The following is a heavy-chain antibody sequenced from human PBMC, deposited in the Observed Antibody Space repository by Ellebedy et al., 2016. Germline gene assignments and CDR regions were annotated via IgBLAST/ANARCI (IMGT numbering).Heavy chain of an antibody. V-gene: IGHV7-4-1*02. CDR2: INTNTGNP. J-gene: IGHJ4*02. CDR3: ARAPHCNTASCYAEY. D-gene: IGHD2/OR15-2a*01. Sequence: ASVKVSCKASGYMFTSYAMRWVRQAPGQGLEWMGWINTNTGNPTYAQGFTGRFVFSLDNSVSTAYLQMTGLQADDTSVDYCARAPHCNTASCYAEYWGQGTLVTVSS. CDR1: GYMFTSYA.